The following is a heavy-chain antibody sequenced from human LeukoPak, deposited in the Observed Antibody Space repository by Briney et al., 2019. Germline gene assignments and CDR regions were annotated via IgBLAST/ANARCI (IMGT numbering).Heavy chain of an antibody. J-gene: IGHJ4*02. Sequence: SETLSLTCAVSGYSISSGYYWGWIRQPPGKGLEWIGYISYSGSTNYNPSLKSRVTISVDTSKNQFSLKLSSVTAADTAVYYCARYVWGSYPTFEDYWGQGTLVTVSS. CDR2: ISYSGST. CDR3: ARYVWGSYPTFEDY. CDR1: GYSISSGYY. V-gene: IGHV4-61*01. D-gene: IGHD3-16*02.